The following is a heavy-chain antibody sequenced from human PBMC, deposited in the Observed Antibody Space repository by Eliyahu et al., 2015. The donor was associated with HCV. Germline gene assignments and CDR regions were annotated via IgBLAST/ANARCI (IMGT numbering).Heavy chain of an antibody. CDR1: GFTLSNSW. V-gene: IGHV3-74*01. D-gene: IGHD1-1*01. J-gene: IGHJ4*02. Sequence: EVHLVESGGGLVQPGGSLRLSCAVSGFTLSNSWMHWVRQVPGKGLLWVSRITSDGTTNYADSVQGRFTISKDNAKNTVYLQMNNLRAEDTAVYYCVRPGLLRPGLGTTLNWGQGTLVTVSS. CDR3: VRPGLLRPGLGTTLN. CDR2: ITSDGTT.